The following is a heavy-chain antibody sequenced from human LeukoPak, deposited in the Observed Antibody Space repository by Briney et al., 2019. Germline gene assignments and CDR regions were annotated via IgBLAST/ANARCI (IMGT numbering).Heavy chain of an antibody. J-gene: IGHJ5*02. D-gene: IGHD6-19*01. CDR3: ARDLGIAVAVNWSDP. CDR1: GYTFTSYY. Sequence: ASVKVSCKASGYTFTSYYMHWVRRAPGQGLEWMGIINPSGGSTSYAQKFQGRVTMTRDTSTSTVYMELSSLRSEDTAVYYCARDLGIAVAVNWSDPWGQGTLVTVSS. V-gene: IGHV1-46*01. CDR2: INPSGGST.